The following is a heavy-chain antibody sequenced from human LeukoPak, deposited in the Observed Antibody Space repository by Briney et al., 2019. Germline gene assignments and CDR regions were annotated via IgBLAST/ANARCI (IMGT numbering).Heavy chain of an antibody. Sequence: SETLSLTCTVSGGSISSSSYYWGWIRQPPGKGLEWIGSIYYSGSTYYNPSLKSRVTISVDTSKNQFSLKLSSVTAADTAVYYCARGVEFYVWGSYRYNGDAFDIWGQGTMVTVSS. CDR2: IYYSGST. CDR1: GGSISSSSYY. J-gene: IGHJ3*02. CDR3: ARGVEFYVWGSYRYNGDAFDI. V-gene: IGHV4-39*07. D-gene: IGHD3-16*02.